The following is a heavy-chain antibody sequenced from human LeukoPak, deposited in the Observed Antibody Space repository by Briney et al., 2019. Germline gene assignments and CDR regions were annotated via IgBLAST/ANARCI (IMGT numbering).Heavy chain of an antibody. D-gene: IGHD1-7*01. CDR3: AKRQGDETNNNWFDR. CDR2: IRGCGGST. CDR1: GFTFSSYA. V-gene: IGHV3-23*01. Sequence: QPGGSLRLSCAASGFTFSSYAMSWLRQAPGKGLEGVLPIRGCGGSTYYADSVRGRFTISRDNYKNTLYLQMKSVRDEDTAVYYCAKRQGDETNNNWFDRWGHGTLVTVSS. J-gene: IGHJ5*02.